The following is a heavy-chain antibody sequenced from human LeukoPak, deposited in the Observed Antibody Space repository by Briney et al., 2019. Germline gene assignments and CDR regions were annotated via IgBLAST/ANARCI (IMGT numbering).Heavy chain of an antibody. CDR1: GFTFSSYW. J-gene: IGHJ4*02. V-gene: IGHV3-74*01. Sequence: GGSLRLSCEASGFTFSSYWMHWVRQAPGKGLMWVSRINRDGSRTDYADSVKGRFTISRDDAKNTLYLQVNSLRAEDTAVYFCARGGSDTAMAHDYWGQGTLVTVSS. CDR2: INRDGSRT. CDR3: ARGGSDTAMAHDY. D-gene: IGHD5-18*01.